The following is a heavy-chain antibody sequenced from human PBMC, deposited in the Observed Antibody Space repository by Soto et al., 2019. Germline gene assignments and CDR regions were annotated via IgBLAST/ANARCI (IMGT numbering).Heavy chain of an antibody. Sequence: ASVKVSCKASGGTFSSYAISGVRQAPGQGLEWMGGIIPIFGTANYAQKFQGRVTITADESTSTAYMELSSLRSEDTAVYYCAGALQASPHYGYHFDYWGQGTLVTVSS. D-gene: IGHD4-17*01. CDR2: IIPIFGTA. J-gene: IGHJ4*02. V-gene: IGHV1-69*13. CDR3: AGALQASPHYGYHFDY. CDR1: GGTFSSYA.